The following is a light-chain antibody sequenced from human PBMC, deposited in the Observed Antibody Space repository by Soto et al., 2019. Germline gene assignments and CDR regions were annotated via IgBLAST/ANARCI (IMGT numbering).Light chain of an antibody. J-gene: IGLJ2*01. V-gene: IGLV4-69*01. CDR1: SGHSIYA. CDR2: LNSDGSH. Sequence: QPVLTQSPSASASLGASVKLTCTLSSGHSIYAIAWHQQQPEKGPRYLMKLNSDGSHSKGDGIHDRFSGSSSGAERYLTISSLQSEDEADYYCQTWGTGIIVLGGGTKLTVL. CDR3: QTWGTGIIV.